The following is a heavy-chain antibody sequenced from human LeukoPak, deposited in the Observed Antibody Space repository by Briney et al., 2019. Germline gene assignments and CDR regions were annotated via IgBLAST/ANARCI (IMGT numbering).Heavy chain of an antibody. V-gene: IGHV3-7*03. CDR3: ARTPIAAAGKGIWYFDY. Sequence: GGSLRLSCAASGFTFSSYWMSWVRQAPGKGLGWVANIKQDGSEKYYVGSVKGRFTISRDNAKNSLYLQMNSLRAEDTAVYYCARTPIAAAGKGIWYFDYWGQGTLVTVSS. CDR1: GFTFSSYW. J-gene: IGHJ4*02. CDR2: IKQDGSEK. D-gene: IGHD6-13*01.